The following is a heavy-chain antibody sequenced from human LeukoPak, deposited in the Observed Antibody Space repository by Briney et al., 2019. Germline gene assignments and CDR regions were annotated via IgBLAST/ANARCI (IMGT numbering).Heavy chain of an antibody. V-gene: IGHV1-8*01. Sequence: ASVKVSCKASGYTFTSYDINWVRQATGQGLEWMGWMNPNSGNTGYAQKFQGRVTMTRNTSISTAYMELSSLRFEDTAVYYCARWVELLWFGERGYGMDVWGQGTTVTVSS. J-gene: IGHJ6*02. CDR2: MNPNSGNT. D-gene: IGHD3-10*01. CDR1: GYTFTSYD. CDR3: ARWVELLWFGERGYGMDV.